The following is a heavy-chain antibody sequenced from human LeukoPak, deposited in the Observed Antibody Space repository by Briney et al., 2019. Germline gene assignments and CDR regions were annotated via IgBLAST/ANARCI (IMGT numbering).Heavy chain of an antibody. CDR2: ISAYNGNT. CDR1: GYTFTSYG. V-gene: IGHV1-18*01. Sequence: GASGKVSFKASGYTFTSYGISWVRPAPGQGVGGMGWISAYNGNTNYAQKLQGRVTMTTDTSTSTAYMELRSLRSDDTAVYYCARDRYCSSTSCYRLNYYYGMDVWGQGTTVTVSS. D-gene: IGHD2-2*01. CDR3: ARDRYCSSTSCYRLNYYYGMDV. J-gene: IGHJ6*02.